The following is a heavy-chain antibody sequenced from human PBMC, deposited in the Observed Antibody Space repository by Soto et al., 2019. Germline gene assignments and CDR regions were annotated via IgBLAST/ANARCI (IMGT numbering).Heavy chain of an antibody. J-gene: IGHJ6*02. V-gene: IGHV1-2*04. CDR3: ARDFSGITIFGVVTHYGMDV. Sequence: ALVKVSCKASGYTFTGYYMHWVRQAPGQGLEWMGWINPNSGGTNYAQKFQGWVTMTRDTSISTAYMELSRLRSDDTAVYYCARDFSGITIFGVVTHYGMDVWGQGTTVTVSS. D-gene: IGHD3-3*01. CDR1: GYTFTGYY. CDR2: INPNSGGT.